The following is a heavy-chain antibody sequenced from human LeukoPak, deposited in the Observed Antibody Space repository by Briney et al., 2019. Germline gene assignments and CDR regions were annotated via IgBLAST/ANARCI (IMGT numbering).Heavy chain of an antibody. Sequence: ASVKVSCKASGYTFTNYGITWVRQAPGQGLEWIGWISGYNGHTNYAQKLQGRVTMTTDTSTSTAYMELWSLRSDDTAMYYCARMMTPRLYYDSSGYYYGAFDIWGQGTMVTVSS. J-gene: IGHJ3*02. CDR2: ISGYNGHT. V-gene: IGHV1-18*01. CDR3: ARMMTPRLYYDSSGYYYGAFDI. D-gene: IGHD3-22*01. CDR1: GYTFTNYG.